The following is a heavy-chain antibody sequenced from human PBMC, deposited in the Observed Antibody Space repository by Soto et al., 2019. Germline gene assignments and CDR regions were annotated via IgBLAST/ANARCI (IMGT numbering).Heavy chain of an antibody. Sequence: SETLSLTCTVSGDASTSYYWGWIRQAPGKGLEWIGHIHNSGTSTHNPSLNGRVTISIDMSKKQFSLKLTSLTSADTAVYYCARDFYDSVGYTWFDSWSQGTLVTVSS. CDR3: ARDFYDSVGYTWFDS. CDR1: GDASTSYY. V-gene: IGHV4-59*01. J-gene: IGHJ5*01. CDR2: IHNSGTS. D-gene: IGHD3-22*01.